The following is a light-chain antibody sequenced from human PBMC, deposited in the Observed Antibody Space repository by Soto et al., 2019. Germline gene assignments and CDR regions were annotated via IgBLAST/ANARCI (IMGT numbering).Light chain of an antibody. Sequence: DIQMTQSPSTLSASVGDRVTITCRASQSISSWLAWYQQKPGKAPKLLIYDASSLESGVPSRFSGSESGTEFTLPESSLQPDDFATYYCQQYNSYSPLTFGQGTKVEIK. CDR3: QQYNSYSPLT. CDR1: QSISSW. J-gene: IGKJ1*01. V-gene: IGKV1-5*01. CDR2: DAS.